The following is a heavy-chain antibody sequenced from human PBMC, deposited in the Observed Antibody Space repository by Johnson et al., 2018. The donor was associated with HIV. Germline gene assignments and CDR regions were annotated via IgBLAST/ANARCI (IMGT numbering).Heavy chain of an antibody. D-gene: IGHD6-13*01. CDR2: ISYDGSNK. V-gene: IGHV3-30*18. CDR3: AKGYSSSWYLDVFDL. Sequence: QVQLVESGGGVVQPGRSLRLSCAASGFTFSNYGMHWVRQAPGKGLEWVAVISYDGSNKYYADSVKGRFTISRDNSKNTLYLQMNRLRAEDTALYYCAKGYSSSWYLDVFDLWGQGTMVTVSS. CDR1: GFTFSNYG. J-gene: IGHJ3*01.